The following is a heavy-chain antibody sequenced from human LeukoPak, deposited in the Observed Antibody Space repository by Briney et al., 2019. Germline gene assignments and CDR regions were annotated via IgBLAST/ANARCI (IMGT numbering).Heavy chain of an antibody. CDR1: GFTFSSYA. D-gene: IGHD6-19*01. CDR3: AAGYSSGGGYYFDY. CDR2: ISYDGSNK. V-gene: IGHV3-30*04. Sequence: GGSLGLSCAASGFTFSSYAMHWVRQAPGKGLEWVAVISYDGSNKYYADSVKGRFTISRDNSKNTLYLQMNSLRAEDTAVYYCAAGYSSGGGYYFDYWGQGTLVTVSS. J-gene: IGHJ4*02.